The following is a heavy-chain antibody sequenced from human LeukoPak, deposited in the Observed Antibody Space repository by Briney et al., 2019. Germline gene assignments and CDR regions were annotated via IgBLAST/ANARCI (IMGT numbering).Heavy chain of an antibody. V-gene: IGHV4-39*01. CDR1: GGSISSSSYY. Sequence: PSETLSLTCTVSGGSISSSSYYWGWIRQPPGKGLEWIGSIYYSGSTYYNPSLKSRVTISVATSKNQFSLKLSSVTAAETAVYYCARQLYYGSGSYLYAFDIWGQGTMVTVSS. J-gene: IGHJ3*02. CDR3: ARQLYYGSGSYLYAFDI. CDR2: IYYSGST. D-gene: IGHD3-10*01.